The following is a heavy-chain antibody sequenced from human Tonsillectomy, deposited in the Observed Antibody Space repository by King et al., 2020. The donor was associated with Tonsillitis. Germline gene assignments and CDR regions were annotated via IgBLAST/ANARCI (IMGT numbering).Heavy chain of an antibody. J-gene: IGHJ6*02. Sequence: VQLVESGGGVVQPGGSLRLACAASGFTFSSYGMHWVRQAPGRGLEWVAFIRYDGSNKYYADSVKGRFTISRDNSKNTLYLQRNRLRAEDTAVHDWSKGAIVGARYGMDVWGQGTTVTVSS. CDR2: IRYDGSNK. V-gene: IGHV3-30*02. CDR3: SKGAIVGARYGMDV. D-gene: IGHD1-26*01. CDR1: GFTFSSYG.